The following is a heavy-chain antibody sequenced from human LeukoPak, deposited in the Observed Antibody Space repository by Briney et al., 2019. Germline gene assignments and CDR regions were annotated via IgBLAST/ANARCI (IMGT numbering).Heavy chain of an antibody. D-gene: IGHD3-9*01. Sequence: GGSLRLSCGASGFTFSSYAMHWVRQAPGKGLEWVAVISYDGSNKYYADSVKGRFTISRDNSKNTLYLQMNSLRAEDTAVYYCAREGGSKDILTGYLSFDYWGQGTLVTVSS. V-gene: IGHV3-30*04. CDR3: AREGGSKDILTGYLSFDY. CDR1: GFTFSSYA. J-gene: IGHJ4*02. CDR2: ISYDGSNK.